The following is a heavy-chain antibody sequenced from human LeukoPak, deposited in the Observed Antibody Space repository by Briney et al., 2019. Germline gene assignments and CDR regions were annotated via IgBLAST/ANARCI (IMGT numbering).Heavy chain of an antibody. Sequence: SETLSLTCAVYGGSFSGYYWSWIRQPPGKGLEWIGEINHSGSTNYNPSLKSRVTISVDTSKNQFSLKLSSVTAADTAVYYCARVGPPYYYDSSGYYYRNYFDYWGQGTLVTVSS. CDR3: ARVGPPYYYDSSGYYYRNYFDY. J-gene: IGHJ4*02. D-gene: IGHD3-22*01. CDR1: GGSFSGYY. CDR2: INHSGST. V-gene: IGHV4-34*01.